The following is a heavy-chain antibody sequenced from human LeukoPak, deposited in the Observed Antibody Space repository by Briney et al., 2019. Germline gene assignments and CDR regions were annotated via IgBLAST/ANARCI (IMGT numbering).Heavy chain of an antibody. V-gene: IGHV3-7*04. J-gene: IGHJ4*02. CDR3: GRDPYVISWGLCYFDY. D-gene: IGHD2-21*02. CDR1: GFTFSSYW. CDR2: IKQDGSDK. Sequence: GGSLRLSCAASGFTFSSYWMSWVRQAPGKGLEWVANIKQDGSDKYYVDSVKGRFTISRDNAKNSLYLQMNSLRAEDRAVYYCGRDPYVISWGLCYFDYWGQGNLVTVSS.